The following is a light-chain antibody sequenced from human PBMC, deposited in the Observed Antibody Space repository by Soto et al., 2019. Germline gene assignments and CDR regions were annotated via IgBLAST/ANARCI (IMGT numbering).Light chain of an antibody. Sequence: DIQMTQSPSTLSGSVGDRVTITCRASQTISSWLAWYQHKPGKAPKLLINKASTLKSGVPSSFSGSGSGTEFSLTISSLQPDDFATYNCQHYNSYSEASGQGTKVELK. V-gene: IGKV1-5*03. CDR1: QTISSW. J-gene: IGKJ1*01. CDR2: KAS. CDR3: QHYNSYSEA.